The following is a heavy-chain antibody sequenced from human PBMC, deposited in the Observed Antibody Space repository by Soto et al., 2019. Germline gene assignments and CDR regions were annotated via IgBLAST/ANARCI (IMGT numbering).Heavy chain of an antibody. J-gene: IGHJ5*01. CDR2: ITNRGTHT. V-gene: IGHV3-21*01. CDR1: GFSFSSYT. D-gene: IGHD2-15*01. Sequence: EVQLVESGGGLVKPGESLRLSCAASGFSFSSYTMNWVRQAPGKGLQWVSSITNRGTHTYSADSVKGRFTSSRDNDKNSLYLQMNNLRAEDTAIYFCARAHEVAWFDSWGLGPLVTVTS. CDR3: ARAHEVAWFDS.